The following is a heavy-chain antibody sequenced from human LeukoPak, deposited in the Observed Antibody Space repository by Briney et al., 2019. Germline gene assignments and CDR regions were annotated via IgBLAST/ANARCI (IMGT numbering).Heavy chain of an antibody. J-gene: IGHJ4*02. CDR1: GGSISSSSHY. CDR3: ARAFGPFDY. Sequence: LETLSLTCTVSGGSISSSSHYWGWIRQPPGKGLEWIGSIYYSGNTYYNPSLKSRVTISVDTSKNQFSLKLTSVTAADTAEYYCARAFGPFDYWGQGTLVTVSS. V-gene: IGHV4-39*01. D-gene: IGHD2/OR15-2a*01. CDR2: IYYSGNT.